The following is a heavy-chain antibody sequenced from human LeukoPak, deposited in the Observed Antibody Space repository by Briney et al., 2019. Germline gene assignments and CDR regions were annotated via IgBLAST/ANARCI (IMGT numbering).Heavy chain of an antibody. CDR3: VAITGTDDFDY. J-gene: IGHJ4*02. Sequence: GGSLRLSCAASGFTFSSHSMNWVRQAPGKGLEWVSYISSSSSTIYYVDSVKGRFTISRDNAKNSLYLQMNSLRAEDTAVYYCVAITGTDDFDYWGQGTLVTVSS. CDR1: GFTFSSHS. V-gene: IGHV3-48*04. CDR2: ISSSSSTI. D-gene: IGHD1-7*01.